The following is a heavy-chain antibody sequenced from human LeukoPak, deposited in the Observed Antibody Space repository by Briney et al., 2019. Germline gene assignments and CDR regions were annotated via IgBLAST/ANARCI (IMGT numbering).Heavy chain of an antibody. CDR1: GSGFTSYW. CDR2: IYPGDSDT. D-gene: IGHD6-13*01. CDR3: ARLLQSSSWYY. Sequence: GESLQISFKGSGSGFTSYWIAWGRRMPGKGLEWRGIIYPGDSDTRYSPSFQGQVTISADKSITTAYLQWSSLKASDTAMYYCARLLQSSSWYYWGQGTLVTVSS. J-gene: IGHJ4*02. V-gene: IGHV5-51*01.